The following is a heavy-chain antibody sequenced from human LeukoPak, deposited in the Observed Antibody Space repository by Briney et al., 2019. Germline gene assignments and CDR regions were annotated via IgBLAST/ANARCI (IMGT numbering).Heavy chain of an antibody. CDR1: GFTFSSYS. V-gene: IGHV3-21*01. CDR3: ARDAGIQLWLIDY. Sequence: PGGSLRLSCAASGFTFSSYSMNWVRQAPGKGLEWVSSISSSSSYIYYADSVKGRFTISRDNAKNSRYLQMNSLRAEDTAVYYCARDAGIQLWLIDYWGQGTLVTVSS. D-gene: IGHD5-18*01. J-gene: IGHJ4*02. CDR2: ISSSSSYI.